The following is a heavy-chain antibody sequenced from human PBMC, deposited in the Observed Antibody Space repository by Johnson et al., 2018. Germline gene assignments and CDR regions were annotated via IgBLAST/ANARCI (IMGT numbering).Heavy chain of an antibody. CDR1: GGSISSNY. J-gene: IGHJ3*02. D-gene: IGHD3-16*01. CDR2: IHYSGST. Sequence: QVQLQESGPGLVKXSETLSLXCTVSGGSISSNYCSWIRQSPGMGLQWIGYIHYSGSTSYNPSLKSRVTMSVDASKNEFYLEVTSVTAADPAVYYCAKIKEGGASFDIWGQGTVVTVSS. V-gene: IGHV4-59*01. CDR3: AKIKEGGASFDI.